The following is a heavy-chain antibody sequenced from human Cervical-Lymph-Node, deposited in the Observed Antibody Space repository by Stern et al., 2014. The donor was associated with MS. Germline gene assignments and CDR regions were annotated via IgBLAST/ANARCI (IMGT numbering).Heavy chain of an antibody. Sequence: MQLVESGPGLVKPSETLSLICTVSGGSISRYYWSWIRPPPGKGLEWIGYGYYSGSTNYNPSLKSRVTISVDTSKNQFSLKLTSVTAADTAMYYCARLRVITASFDPWGQGTLVTVSS. CDR3: ARLRVITASFDP. V-gene: IGHV4-59*01. CDR1: GGSISRYY. D-gene: IGHD4-11*01. J-gene: IGHJ5*02. CDR2: GYYSGST.